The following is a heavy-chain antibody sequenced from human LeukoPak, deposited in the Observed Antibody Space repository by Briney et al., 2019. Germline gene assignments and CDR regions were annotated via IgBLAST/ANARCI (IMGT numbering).Heavy chain of an antibody. CDR2: ISAYNGNT. CDR3: ARDGLRFLEWTTSWFYP. Sequence: ASVNVSCKASGYTFTNYGISWVRQAPGQGLEWMGWISAYNGNTNYAQKLQGRVTMTTDTSTTTAYMELRSLRSDDTAVYYCARDGLRFLEWTTSWFYPWGQGILVTVSS. V-gene: IGHV1-18*01. CDR1: GYTFTNYG. J-gene: IGHJ5*02. D-gene: IGHD3-3*01.